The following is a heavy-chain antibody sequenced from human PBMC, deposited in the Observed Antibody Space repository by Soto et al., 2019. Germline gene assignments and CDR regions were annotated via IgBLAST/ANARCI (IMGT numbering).Heavy chain of an antibody. J-gene: IGHJ4*02. V-gene: IGHV5-51*01. Sequence: GESLKISCQCSGYTFSNFWIGWVRQLPRRGLEWMGIIYPGDQETRYSPSFHDKVTISADKSINTAYLQWNSLEASDTAFYFCARSPRSSPYFDYWGQGALVTVSS. CDR3: ARSPRSSPYFDY. CDR1: GYTFSNFW. CDR2: IYPGDQET. D-gene: IGHD6-13*01.